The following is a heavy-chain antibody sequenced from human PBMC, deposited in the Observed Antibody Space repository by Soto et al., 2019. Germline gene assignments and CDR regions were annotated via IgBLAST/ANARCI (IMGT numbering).Heavy chain of an antibody. CDR2: INHSGST. D-gene: IGHD3-9*01. Sequence: PSETLSLTCAVYGGSFSGYYWSWIRQPPGKGLEWIGEINHSGSTNYNPSLKSRVTISVDTSKNQFSLKLSSVTAADTAVYYCARGGSNYDVLTYSGGANYYYYMDVWGKGTTVTVS. J-gene: IGHJ6*03. CDR3: ARGGSNYDVLTYSGGANYYYYMDV. V-gene: IGHV4-34*01. CDR1: GGSFSGYY.